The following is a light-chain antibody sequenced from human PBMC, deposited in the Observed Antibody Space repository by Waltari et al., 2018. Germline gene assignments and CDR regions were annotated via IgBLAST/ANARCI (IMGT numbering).Light chain of an antibody. CDR1: QDISRW. Sequence: DIQMTQSPSSVSASVGDRVIITCRASQDISRWLAWYQQTPGKAPNFLIYDASTLQSGVPYRFSGTGSGTEFTLTISSLQPEDFATYYCQHYNSFSHIYTFGQGTKLEI. J-gene: IGKJ2*01. CDR2: DAS. V-gene: IGKV1D-16*01. CDR3: QHYNSFSHIYT.